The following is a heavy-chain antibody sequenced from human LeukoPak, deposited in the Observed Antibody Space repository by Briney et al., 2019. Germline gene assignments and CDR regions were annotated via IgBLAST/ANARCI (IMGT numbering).Heavy chain of an antibody. D-gene: IGHD3-22*01. CDR3: AKSEYYDDYLDY. J-gene: IGHJ4*02. CDR2: IRGDGGEK. CDR1: GFTFSTYW. V-gene: IGHV3-7*01. Sequence: GGSLRLSCAASGFTFSTYWMNWFRQTPGKGLEWVAKIRGDGGEKDHVASVKGRFTISRDNAKNTLYLQMNSLRAEDTAVYYCAKSEYYDDYLDYWGQGTLVTVSS.